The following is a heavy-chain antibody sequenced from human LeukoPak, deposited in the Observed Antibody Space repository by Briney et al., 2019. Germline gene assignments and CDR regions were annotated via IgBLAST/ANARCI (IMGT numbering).Heavy chain of an antibody. V-gene: IGHV3-53*01. Sequence: GGSLRLSCAASGFTVSNNYMNWVRQAPGKGLEWVSGIYSGATTYYADSVKGRFTISRDNSKNTLSLQMNSLRADDTAVYYCARELRIVDTTMLNYYYYYYMDVWGKGTTVTVSS. J-gene: IGHJ6*03. D-gene: IGHD5-18*01. CDR2: IYSGATT. CDR1: GFTVSNNY. CDR3: ARELRIVDTTMLNYYYYYYMDV.